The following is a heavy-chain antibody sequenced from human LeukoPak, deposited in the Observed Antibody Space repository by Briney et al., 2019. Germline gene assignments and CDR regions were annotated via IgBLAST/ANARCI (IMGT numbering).Heavy chain of an antibody. D-gene: IGHD6-13*01. V-gene: IGHV3-23*01. CDR2: ISGSGGST. J-gene: IGHJ4*02. CDR1: GFTFSSYA. Sequence: PGGSLRLYCAASGFTFSSYAMSWVRQAPGKGLEGVSAISGSGGSTYYAYAVKGRFTISRDNSKTTLYLQMNSLRAEDTAVYYCAKVAGYSSSHFDYWGQGTLVTVSS. CDR3: AKVAGYSSSHFDY.